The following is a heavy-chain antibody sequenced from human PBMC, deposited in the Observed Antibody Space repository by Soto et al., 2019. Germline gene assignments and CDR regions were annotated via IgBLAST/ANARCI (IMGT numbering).Heavy chain of an antibody. V-gene: IGHV3-48*02. Sequence: VGSLRLSCAASGFTFSSYSMNWVRQAPGKGLEWVSYISSSSSTIYYADSVKGRFTISRDNAKNSLYLQMNSLRDEDTAVYYCASGSAFSSGWTFDAFDIWGQGTMVTVSS. CDR3: ASGSAFSSGWTFDAFDI. CDR2: ISSSSSTI. D-gene: IGHD6-19*01. CDR1: GFTFSSYS. J-gene: IGHJ3*02.